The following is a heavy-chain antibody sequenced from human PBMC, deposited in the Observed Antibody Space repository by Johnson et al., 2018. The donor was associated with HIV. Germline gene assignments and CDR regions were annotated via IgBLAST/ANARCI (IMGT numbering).Heavy chain of an antibody. Sequence: VQLVESGGGLVQPGGSLRLSCAASGFTFSSYDMHWVRQATGKGLEWVSAIGTAGDTYYPGSVKGRFTISRENAKNSLYLQMNSLGAGDTAVYYCARSHKLDSGAFDIWGQGTMVTVSS. CDR2: IGTAGDT. J-gene: IGHJ3*02. V-gene: IGHV3-13*01. CDR3: ARSHKLDSGAFDI. CDR1: GFTFSSYD. D-gene: IGHD1-26*01.